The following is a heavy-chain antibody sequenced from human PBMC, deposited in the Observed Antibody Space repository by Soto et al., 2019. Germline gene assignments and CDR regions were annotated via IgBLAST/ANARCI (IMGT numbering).Heavy chain of an antibody. CDR1: GFTFSNAW. V-gene: IGHV3-15*01. J-gene: IGHJ4*02. D-gene: IGHD6-6*01. CDR2: IKSKTDGGTT. CDR3: TTDPSSIAAHY. Sequence: GGSLRLSCAASGFTFSNAWMSWVRKAPGKGLEWVGRIKSKTDGGTTDYAAPVKGRFTISRDDSKNTLYLQMNSLKTEDTAVYYCTTDPSSIAAHYWGQGTLVTVSS.